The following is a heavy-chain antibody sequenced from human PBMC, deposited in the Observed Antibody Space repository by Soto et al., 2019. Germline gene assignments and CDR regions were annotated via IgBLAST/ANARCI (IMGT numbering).Heavy chain of an antibody. CDR3: ARGPYYHASSGPWGYFDL. CDR2: ISSSSSTI. CDR1: GFTFRSYS. J-gene: IGHJ2*01. Sequence: GGSLRLSCAASGFTFRSYSMNWVRQAPGKGLEWVSYISSSSSTIYYADSVKGRFTISRDNAKNSLYLQMNSLRAEDTAVYSCARGPYYHASSGPWGYFDLWGRGTLVTVSS. V-gene: IGHV3-48*01. D-gene: IGHD3-22*01.